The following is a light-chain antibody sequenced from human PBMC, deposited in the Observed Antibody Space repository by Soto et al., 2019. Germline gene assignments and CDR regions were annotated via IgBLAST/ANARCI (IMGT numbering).Light chain of an antibody. CDR3: AAWDDSLSGPV. Sequence: QSVLTHPPSASGTPGQRVTISCSGSSSNIGSNYVYWYQQLPGTAPKLLIYRNNQRPSGVPDRFSGSKSGTSASLVISGLRSEDEADYYCAAWDDSLSGPVFGGGTQLTVL. V-gene: IGLV1-47*01. CDR1: SSNIGSNY. CDR2: RNN. J-gene: IGLJ7*01.